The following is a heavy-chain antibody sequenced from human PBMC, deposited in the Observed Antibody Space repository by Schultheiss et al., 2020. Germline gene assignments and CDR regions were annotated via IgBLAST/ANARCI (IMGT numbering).Heavy chain of an antibody. J-gene: IGHJ6*02. D-gene: IGHD6-6*01. CDR2: ISGSGGST. CDR1: GFTFSSYG. CDR3: ARYSSSSNYYYGMDV. Sequence: GGSLRLSCAASGFTFSSYGMHWVRQAPGKGLEWVSAISGSGGSTYYADSVKGRFTISRDNAKNSLYLQMNSLRAEDTAVYYCARYSSSSNYYYGMDVWGQGTTVTVSS. V-gene: IGHV3-23*01.